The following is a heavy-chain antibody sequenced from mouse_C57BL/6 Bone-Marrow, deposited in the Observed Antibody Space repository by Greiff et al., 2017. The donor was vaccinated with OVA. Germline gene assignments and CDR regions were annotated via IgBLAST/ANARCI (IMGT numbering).Heavy chain of an antibody. J-gene: IGHJ2*01. CDR1: GYAFSSSW. Sequence: VNVVESGPELVKPGASVKISCKASGYAFSSSWMNWVKQRPGKGLEWIGRIYPGDGDTNYNGKFKGKATLTADKSSSTAYMQLSSLTSEDSAVYFCAISDSSGYSFDYWGQGTTLTVSS. D-gene: IGHD3-2*02. V-gene: IGHV1-82*01. CDR3: AISDSSGYSFDY. CDR2: IYPGDGDT.